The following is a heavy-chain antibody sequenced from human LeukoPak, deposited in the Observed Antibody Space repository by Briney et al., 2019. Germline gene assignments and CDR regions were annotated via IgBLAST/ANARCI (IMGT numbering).Heavy chain of an antibody. CDR2: ISSSSSYI. CDR3: ARVKSGYSYGYSGTFDY. CDR1: GFTFSSYS. J-gene: IGHJ4*02. Sequence: PGGSLRLSCAASGFTFSSYSMNWVRQAPGKGLEWVSSISSSSSYIYYADSVKGRFTISRDNAKNSLYLQMNSLRAEDTAVYYCARVKSGYSYGYSGTFDYWGQGTLVTVSS. D-gene: IGHD5-18*01. V-gene: IGHV3-21*01.